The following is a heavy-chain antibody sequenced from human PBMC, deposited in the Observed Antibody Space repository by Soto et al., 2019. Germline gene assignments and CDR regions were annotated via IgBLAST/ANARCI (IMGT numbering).Heavy chain of an antibody. J-gene: IGHJ5*02. CDR3: ARVYNCSSTSCYTRDNWFDP. Sequence: SETLSLTCTVSGGSISSYYWSWIRQPPGKGLEWIGYIYYSGSTNYNPSLKSRVTISVDTSKNQFSLKLSSVNAADTAVYYCARVYNCSSTSCYTRDNWFDPWGQGTLVTVSS. CDR1: GGSISSYY. V-gene: IGHV4-59*01. CDR2: IYYSGST. D-gene: IGHD2-2*02.